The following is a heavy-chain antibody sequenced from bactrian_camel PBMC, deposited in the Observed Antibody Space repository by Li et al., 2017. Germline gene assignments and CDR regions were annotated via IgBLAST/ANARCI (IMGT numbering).Heavy chain of an antibody. CDR2: VYTSGGSSK. Sequence: HVQLVESGGDSVQAGGSLRLSCTHARYSFDKNCVAWFRQVPGKQREGIAAVYTSGGSSKLYADSVKGRFTISQDNAKNTLYLQMNSLKPEDTAMYYCVADPSVFPVCGIGVMRMDYRGQGTQVTVS. CDR1: RYSFDKNC. CDR3: VADPSVFPVCGIGVMRMDY. D-gene: IGHD7*01. J-gene: IGHJ4*01. V-gene: IGHV3S54*01.